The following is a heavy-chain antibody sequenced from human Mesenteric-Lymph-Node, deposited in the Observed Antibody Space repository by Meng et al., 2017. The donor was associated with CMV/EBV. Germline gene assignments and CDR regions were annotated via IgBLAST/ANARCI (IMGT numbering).Heavy chain of an antibody. D-gene: IGHD3-10*01. CDR2: IYRGDNT. V-gene: IGHV3-66*01. J-gene: IGHJ4*02. CDR1: GFNVRDKY. CDR3: TGDSVSNPNLDY. Sequence: VRLGVAGGGLVQPGGSLRLYCAASGFNVRDKYMSWVRQAPGKGLEWVCIIYRGDNTYYIDSVKDRFTVSRDNSKNTMYLQMNSLRVEDTAVYYCTGDSVSNPNLDYWGQGTLVTVSS.